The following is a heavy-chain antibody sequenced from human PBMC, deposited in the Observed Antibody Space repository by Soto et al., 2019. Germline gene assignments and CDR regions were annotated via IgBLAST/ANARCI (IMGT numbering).Heavy chain of an antibody. CDR2: IYFSGST. V-gene: IGHV4-39*01. CDR1: GGSIRSSSYY. CDR3: ARRPGSSGHCFDD. D-gene: IGHD6-13*01. Sequence: QLQLKESGPGLVRPSETLSLTCTVSGGSIRSSSYYWGWIRQPPGEGLERIGSIYFSGSTYYNQSLNSRVTMSVHTSKNQFPLRLTSMTAADMAVYYGARRPGSSGHCFDDWGQGILVTVSS. J-gene: IGHJ4*02.